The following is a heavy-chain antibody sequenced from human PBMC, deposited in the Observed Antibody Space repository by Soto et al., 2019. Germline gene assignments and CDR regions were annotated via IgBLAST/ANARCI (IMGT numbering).Heavy chain of an antibody. CDR2: VYPGDSDT. Sequence: PGESLKISCKGSGYSFPSYWIGWVRQMPGKGREWMGIVYPGDSDTRYSPSFQGQVTISADKSISTAYLQGSSLKASDTAMYHCARLSGCNNGVCYKFYYWGQGTLVTVSS. CDR3: ARLSGCNNGVCYKFYY. J-gene: IGHJ4*02. D-gene: IGHD2-8*01. V-gene: IGHV5-51*01. CDR1: GYSFPSYW.